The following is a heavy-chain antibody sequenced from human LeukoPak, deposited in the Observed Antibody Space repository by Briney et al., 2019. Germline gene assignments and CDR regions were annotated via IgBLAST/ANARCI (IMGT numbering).Heavy chain of an antibody. V-gene: IGHV3-48*03. CDR2: ISSRGTTT. D-gene: IGHD2-2*01. Sequence: GGSLRLSCAASGFIFSSYEMSWIRQAPGKGLEWISFISSRGTTTDYADSVKGRFTISRDNANSSLFLQMNSLRAEDTALYYCARDRGSNNYFDHWGQGTLVTVSS. J-gene: IGHJ4*02. CDR1: GFIFSSYE. CDR3: ARDRGSNNYFDH.